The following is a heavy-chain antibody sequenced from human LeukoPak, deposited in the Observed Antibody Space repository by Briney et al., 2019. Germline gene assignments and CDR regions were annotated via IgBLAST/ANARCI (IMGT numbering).Heavy chain of an antibody. CDR1: GGTFSSYA. V-gene: IGHV1-69*13. CDR2: IIPIFGTA. J-gene: IGHJ5*02. D-gene: IGHD2-15*01. CDR3: ARLFYCSGGSCFSGWFDP. Sequence: SVKVSCKASGGTFSSYAISWVRQAPGQGLEWMGGIIPIFGTANYAQKFQGRVTITADESTSTAYMELSSLRSEDTAVYYCARLFYCSGGSCFSGWFDPWGQGTLVTVSS.